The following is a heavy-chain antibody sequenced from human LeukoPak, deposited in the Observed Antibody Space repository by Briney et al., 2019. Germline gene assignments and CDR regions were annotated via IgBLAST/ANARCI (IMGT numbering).Heavy chain of an antibody. J-gene: IGHJ4*02. CDR1: GGSISSGSYY. CDR2: IYTSGST. V-gene: IGHV4-61*02. Sequence: PSQTLSLTCTVSGGSISSGSYYRSWIRQPAGKGLEWIGRIYTSGSTNYNPSLKSRVTISVDTSKNQFSLKLSSVTAADTAVYYCARIGMRSARFDYWGQGTLVTVSS. D-gene: IGHD3-3*01. CDR3: ARIGMRSARFDY.